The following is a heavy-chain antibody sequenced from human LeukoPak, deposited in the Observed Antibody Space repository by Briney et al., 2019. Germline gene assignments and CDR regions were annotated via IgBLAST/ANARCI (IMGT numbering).Heavy chain of an antibody. D-gene: IGHD2/OR15-2a*01. Sequence: SETLSLTCSVSGDSISTSSYYWGWIRQPPGKGLEWIGTIYYSGSTYYNPSLTSRVTISVDTSKNQFSLKLSSVTAADTAVYYCARVISGYYYYMDVWGKGTTVTISS. CDR3: ARVISGYYYYMDV. V-gene: IGHV4-39*07. J-gene: IGHJ6*03. CDR1: GDSISTSSYY. CDR2: IYYSGST.